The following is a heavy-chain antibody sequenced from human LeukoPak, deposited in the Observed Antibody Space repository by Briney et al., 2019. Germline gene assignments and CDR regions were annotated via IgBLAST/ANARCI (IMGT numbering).Heavy chain of an antibody. CDR2: IWSDGSDK. V-gene: IGHV3-33*06. CDR3: AKDAQRGFDYSNSLQN. J-gene: IGHJ1*01. Sequence: GGSLRLSFAAAGFPFNHYGMHWVRQTPGAGLEWVAVIWSDGSDKYYAKSVRGRFTISRDNSKNSLFLQMNSLRAEDTAVYYCAKDAQRGFDYSNSLQNWGQGILVTVSS. D-gene: IGHD4-11*01. CDR1: GFPFNHYG.